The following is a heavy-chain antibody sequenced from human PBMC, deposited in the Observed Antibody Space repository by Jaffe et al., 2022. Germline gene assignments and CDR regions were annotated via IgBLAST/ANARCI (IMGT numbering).Heavy chain of an antibody. CDR1: GFTVSSNY. J-gene: IGHJ4*02. CDR3: ARADVLLWFGELSL. D-gene: IGHD3-10*01. CDR2: IYSGGST. V-gene: IGHV3-66*02. Sequence: EVQLVESGGGLVQPGGSLRLSCAASGFTVSSNYMSWVRQAPGKGLEWVSVIYSGGSTYYADSVKGRFTISRDNSKNTLYLQMNSLRAEDTAVYYCARADVLLWFGELSLWGQGTLVTVSS.